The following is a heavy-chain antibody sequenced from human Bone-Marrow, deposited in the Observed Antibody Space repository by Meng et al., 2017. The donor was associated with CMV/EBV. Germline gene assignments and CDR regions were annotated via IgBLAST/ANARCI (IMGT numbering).Heavy chain of an antibody. CDR2: ISSSGSTI. CDR1: GFTFSSYE. V-gene: IGHV3-48*03. CDR3: ARVPRGSARISYYYGMDV. J-gene: IGHJ6*02. Sequence: GGSLRLSCAASGFTFSSYEMNWVRQAPGKGLEWVSYISSSGSTIYYADSVKGRFTISRDNAKNSLYLQMNSLRAEDTAVYYCARVPRGSARISYYYGMDVWGQGTTVTVSS. D-gene: IGHD3-10*01.